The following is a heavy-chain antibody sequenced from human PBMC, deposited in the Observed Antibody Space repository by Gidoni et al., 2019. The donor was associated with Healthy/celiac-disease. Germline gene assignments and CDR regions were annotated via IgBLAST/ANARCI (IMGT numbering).Heavy chain of an antibody. CDR1: GGSVSSGSYY. Sequence: QVQLQESGPGLVKPSETLSLTCTVSGGSVSSGSYYWSWIRQPPGKGLEWIGYIYYRGSTNYNPSLKSRVTISVDTSKNQFSLKLSSVTAADTAVYYCARETQVYYDSSGYLFDYWGQGTLVTVSS. V-gene: IGHV4-61*01. CDR3: ARETQVYYDSSGYLFDY. J-gene: IGHJ4*02. D-gene: IGHD3-22*01. CDR2: IYYRGST.